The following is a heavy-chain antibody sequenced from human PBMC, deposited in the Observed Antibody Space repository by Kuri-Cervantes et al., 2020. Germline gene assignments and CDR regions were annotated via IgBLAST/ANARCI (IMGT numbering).Heavy chain of an antibody. J-gene: IGHJ4*02. CDR3: ARGAQRYYYDSSGYKDY. CDR2: SNAGNGNT. V-gene: IGHV1/OR15-3*02. CDR1: GFTFSDYY. Sequence: GESLKISCAASGFTFSDYYMSWIRQAPGQRLEWMGWSNAGNGNTKYSQEFQGRVTITRDTSASTVYMELSSLRSEDTAVYYCARGAQRYYYDSSGYKDYWGQGTLVTVSS. D-gene: IGHD3-22*01.